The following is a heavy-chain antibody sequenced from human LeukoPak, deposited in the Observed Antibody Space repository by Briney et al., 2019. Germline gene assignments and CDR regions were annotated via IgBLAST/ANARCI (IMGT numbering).Heavy chain of an antibody. D-gene: IGHD2-2*03. CDR2: IYYSGST. Sequence: SETLSLTCTVSGGSISSYYWSWIRQPPGKGLEWIGYIYYSGSTNYNPSLKSRVTISVDTSKNQFSLKLSSVTAADTAVYYCAGRGYCSSTSCLRYYYYYMDVWGKGTTVTVSS. J-gene: IGHJ6*03. V-gene: IGHV4-59*12. CDR1: GGSISSYY. CDR3: AGRGYCSSTSCLRYYYYYMDV.